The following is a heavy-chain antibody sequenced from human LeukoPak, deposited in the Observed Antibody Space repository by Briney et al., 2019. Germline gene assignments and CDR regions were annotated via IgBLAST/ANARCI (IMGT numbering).Heavy chain of an antibody. V-gene: IGHV1-2*06. J-gene: IGHJ5*02. D-gene: IGHD4/OR15-4a*01. Sequence: ASVKVSCKASGYTFTGYYMHWVRQAPGQGLEWMGRINPNSGGTNYAQKFQGRVTMTRDTSISTAYVELSRLRSDDTAVYYCARALTTLHPNWFDPWGQGTLVTVSS. CDR3: ARALTTLHPNWFDP. CDR2: INPNSGGT. CDR1: GYTFTGYY.